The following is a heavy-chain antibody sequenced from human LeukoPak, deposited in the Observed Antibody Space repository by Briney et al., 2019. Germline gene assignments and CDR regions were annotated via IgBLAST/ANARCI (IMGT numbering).Heavy chain of an antibody. CDR2: ITGSSSAI. CDR1: GFTFSNYN. V-gene: IGHV3-48*01. CDR3: TRDETYHYDGRGYWANVY. Sequence: TGGSLRLSCAASGFTFSNYNMNWVRQAPGKGLEWVSYITGSSSAIYYADSVKGRFTISRDNAKNSLYLQMNSLRAEDTAVYYCTRDETYHYDGRGYWANVYWGQGTLVTVSS. D-gene: IGHD3-22*01. J-gene: IGHJ4*02.